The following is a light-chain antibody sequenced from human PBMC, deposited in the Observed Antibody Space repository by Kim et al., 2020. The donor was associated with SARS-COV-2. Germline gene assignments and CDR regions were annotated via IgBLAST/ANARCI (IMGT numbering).Light chain of an antibody. J-gene: IGKJ1*01. CDR1: QDISRY. Sequence: ASVGDRVTITCRASQDISRYLNWYQQKPGKAPKLLIYTASSLQSGVPSRFTGSGSETDFTLTISSLQPEDFAVYYCQQYGDSFRTFGQGTKVDIK. CDR2: TAS. V-gene: IGKV1-39*02. CDR3: QQYGDSFRT.